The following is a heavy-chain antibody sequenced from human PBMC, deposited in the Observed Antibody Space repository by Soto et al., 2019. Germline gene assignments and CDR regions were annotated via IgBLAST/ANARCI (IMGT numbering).Heavy chain of an antibody. CDR1: DGSVSSGSYY. CDR3: ARERSSSGWFDP. CDR2: IYYSGST. J-gene: IGHJ5*02. D-gene: IGHD6-6*01. V-gene: IGHV4-61*01. Sequence: SETLSLTCTVSDGSVSSGSYYWSWIRQPPGKGLEWIGYIYYSGSTNYNPSLKSRVTISVDTSKNQFSLKLSSVTAADTAVYYCARERSSSGWFDPWGQGTLVTVSS.